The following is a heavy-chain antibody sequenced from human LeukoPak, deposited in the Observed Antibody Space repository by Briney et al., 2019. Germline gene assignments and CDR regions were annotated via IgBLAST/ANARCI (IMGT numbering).Heavy chain of an antibody. CDR3: ARGARWYQDP. CDR1: GGSISSGSYH. Sequence: SQTLSLTCTVSGGSISSGSYHWSWIRQPAGKGLEWIGRIYTSGSTNYNPSLKSRVTISVDTSKNQFSLKLSSVTAADTAVYYCARGARWYQDPWGQGTLVTVSS. J-gene: IGHJ5*02. V-gene: IGHV4-61*02. CDR2: IYTSGST. D-gene: IGHD4-23*01.